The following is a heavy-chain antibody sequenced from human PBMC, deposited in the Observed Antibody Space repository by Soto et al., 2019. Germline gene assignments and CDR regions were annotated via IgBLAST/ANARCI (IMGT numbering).Heavy chain of an antibody. CDR2: IYYSGST. D-gene: IGHD2-2*01. CDR3: ARVDCSSTSCQFGFDP. CDR1: GGSISSYY. V-gene: IGHV4-59*01. Sequence: SETLSLTCTVSGGSISSYYWSWIRQPPGKGLEWIGYIYYSGSTNYNPSLKSRVTISVDTSKNQFSLKLSSVTAADTAVYYCARVDCSSTSCQFGFDPWGQGTLVTVSS. J-gene: IGHJ5*02.